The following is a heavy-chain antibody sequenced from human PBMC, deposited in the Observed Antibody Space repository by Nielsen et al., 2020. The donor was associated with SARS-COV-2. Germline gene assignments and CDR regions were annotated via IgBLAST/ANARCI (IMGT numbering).Heavy chain of an antibody. V-gene: IGHV3-48*02. CDR3: ARGGALGMDV. J-gene: IGHJ6*02. CDR1: GFTVNRNY. CDR2: ISSSSSTI. Sequence: GESLKISCAASGFTVNRNYMSWVRQAPGKGLEWVSYISSSSSTIYYADSVKGRFTISRDNAKNSLYLQMNSLRDEDTAVYYCARGGALGMDVWGQGTTVTVSS. D-gene: IGHD3-16*01.